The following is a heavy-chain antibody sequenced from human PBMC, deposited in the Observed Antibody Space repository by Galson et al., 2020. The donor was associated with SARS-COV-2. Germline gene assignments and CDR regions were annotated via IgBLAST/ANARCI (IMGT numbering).Heavy chain of an antibody. V-gene: IGHV3-21*01. D-gene: IGHD3-22*01. CDR1: GFTFSSSR. CDR3: ARDPLESHYDTDDTIES. J-gene: IGHJ4*02. CDR2: ISLSGRKT. Sequence: GESLKIFCAASGFTFSSSRMKLVRQAPGKGLEWVSLISLSGRKTYYADSVKGRFTISRDNAKNSLYLQMNSLRVEDTAVYYCARDPLESHYDTDDTIESWGQGSRVTVSS.